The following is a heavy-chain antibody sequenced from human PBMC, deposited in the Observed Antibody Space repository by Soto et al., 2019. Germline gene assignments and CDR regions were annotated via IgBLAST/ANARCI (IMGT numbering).Heavy chain of an antibody. J-gene: IGHJ4*02. Sequence: EVQLLESGGGLVQPGGSLRLSCGVSGFTFSSSAMAWVRQPPGEGLEWVSSISGNGVATFYADSVRGRFTISRDNSKNTLHLQMNRLGAEDTAVYHCAKMAFFGDPPGGDSWGQGTLVTVSS. D-gene: IGHD3-10*01. CDR2: ISGNGVAT. CDR3: AKMAFFGDPPGGDS. CDR1: GFTFSSSA. V-gene: IGHV3-23*01.